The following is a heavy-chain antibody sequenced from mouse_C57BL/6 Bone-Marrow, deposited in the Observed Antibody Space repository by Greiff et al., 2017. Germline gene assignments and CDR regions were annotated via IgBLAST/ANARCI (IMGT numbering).Heavy chain of an antibody. J-gene: IGHJ4*01. Sequence: QVQLKQPGAELVKPGASVKLSCKASGYTFTSYWMHWVKQRPGQGLEWIGMIHPNSGSTNYNEKFKSKATLTVDKSSSTAYMQLSSLTSEDSAVYYCARESKRGAMDYWGQGTSVTGSS. CDR2: IHPNSGST. CDR3: ARESKRGAMDY. V-gene: IGHV1-64*01. CDR1: GYTFTSYW. D-gene: IGHD2-5*01.